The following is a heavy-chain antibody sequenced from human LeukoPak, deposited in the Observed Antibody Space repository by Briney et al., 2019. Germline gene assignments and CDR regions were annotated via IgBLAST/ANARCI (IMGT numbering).Heavy chain of an antibody. CDR1: GGSISSSSYY. CDR2: IYDSGRT. D-gene: IGHD4-17*01. V-gene: IGHV4-39*07. J-gene: IGHJ4*02. Sequence: SETLSLTCTVSGGSISSSSYYWGWIRQPPGKGLEWIANIYDSGRTYYKPSLRSRITISVDTSKNQFSLKLSSVTAADTAVYYCARGVTVTTPDYWGQGTLVTVSS. CDR3: ARGVTVTTPDY.